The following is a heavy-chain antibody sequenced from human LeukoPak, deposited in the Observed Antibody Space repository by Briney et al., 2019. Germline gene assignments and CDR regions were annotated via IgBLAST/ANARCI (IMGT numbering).Heavy chain of an antibody. Sequence: SETLSLTCTVSGGSLSSTTYYWGWIRQPPGKRLEWIASINYRGSTYFSASLKSRGTISVDTSKNQFSLKLSSVTAADTAVYYCARGRITMAWGQGTLVTVSS. CDR3: ARGRITMA. CDR2: INYRGST. V-gene: IGHV4-39*07. D-gene: IGHD3-10*01. J-gene: IGHJ4*02. CDR1: GGSLSSTTYY.